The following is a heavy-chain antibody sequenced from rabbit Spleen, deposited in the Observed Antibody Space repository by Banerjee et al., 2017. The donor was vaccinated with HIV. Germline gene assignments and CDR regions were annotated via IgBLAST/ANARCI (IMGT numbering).Heavy chain of an antibody. CDR2: IEGGSSGFT. D-gene: IGHD1-1*01. CDR3: ARDTSSSFSSYGMDL. CDR1: GVSFRNSSY. J-gene: IGHJ6*01. V-gene: IGHV1S45*01. Sequence: QEQVVESGGGLVKPEGSLKLSCTASGVSFRNSSYMCWVRQAPGKGLEWITCIEGGSSGFTYFATWAKGRFTCSKTSSTTVTLQMTRLTAADTATYFCARDTSSSFSSYGMDLWGPGTLVTVS.